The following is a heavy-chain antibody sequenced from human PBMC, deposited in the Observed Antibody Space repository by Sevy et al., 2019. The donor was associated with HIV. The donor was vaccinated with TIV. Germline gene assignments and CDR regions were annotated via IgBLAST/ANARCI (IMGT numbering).Heavy chain of an antibody. CDR2: IWYDGSNK. V-gene: IGHV3-33*08. Sequence: GGSLGLSCAASGFTFSSYGMHWVRQAPGKGLEWVTVIWYDGSNKYYADSVKGRFTISRDNSKNTLYLQMNSLRAEDTAVYYCAAGYTTGWYPGEFDYWGQGTLVTVSS. CDR3: AAGYTTGWYPGEFDY. D-gene: IGHD6-19*01. CDR1: GFTFSSYG. J-gene: IGHJ4*02.